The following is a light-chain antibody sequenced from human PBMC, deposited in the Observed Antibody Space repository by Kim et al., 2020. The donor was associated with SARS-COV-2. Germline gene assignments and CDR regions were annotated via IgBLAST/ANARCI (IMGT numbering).Light chain of an antibody. CDR3: QAWDSNNVV. CDR1: KLGDKY. J-gene: IGLJ2*01. Sequence: SYELTQPPSVSVSPGQTATITCSGDKLGDKYAYWYQQKPGQSPVVVIYQDTRRPSGIPERFSGSNSGNTATLTISGTQAMDEADYYCQAWDSNNVVFGGGTKLTVL. CDR2: QDT. V-gene: IGLV3-1*01.